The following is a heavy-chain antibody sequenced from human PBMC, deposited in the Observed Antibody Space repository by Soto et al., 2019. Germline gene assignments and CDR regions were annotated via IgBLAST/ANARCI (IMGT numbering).Heavy chain of an antibody. CDR1: GGSISSYY. D-gene: IGHD1-7*01. J-gene: IGHJ4*02. Sequence: PSETLSLTCTVSGGSISSYYWSWIRQPPGKGLEWIGYIYYSGSTNYNPSLKSRVTISVDTSKNQFSLKLSSVTAADTAVYYCARGLTGTTFDYWGQGTLVIVSS. V-gene: IGHV4-59*01. CDR3: ARGLTGTTFDY. CDR2: IYYSGST.